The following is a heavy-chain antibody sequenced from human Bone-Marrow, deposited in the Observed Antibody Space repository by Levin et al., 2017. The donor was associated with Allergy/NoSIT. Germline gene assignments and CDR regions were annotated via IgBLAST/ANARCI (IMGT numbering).Heavy chain of an antibody. CDR1: GFPFSLYW. Sequence: GGSLRLSCAASGFPFSLYWMYWVRQLPGKGLEWLARIDSEGIGTSYVDSVRGRFTVSRDNAANTLFLHMDSLTVDDSGTYYCVRLVVADRADFWGQGALVTVSS. CDR2: IDSEGIGT. J-gene: IGHJ4*02. CDR3: VRLVVADRADF. D-gene: IGHD3-22*01. V-gene: IGHV3-74*01.